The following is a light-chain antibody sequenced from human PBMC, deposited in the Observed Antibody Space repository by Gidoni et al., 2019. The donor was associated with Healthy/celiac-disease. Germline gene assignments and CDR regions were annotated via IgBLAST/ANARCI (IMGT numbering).Light chain of an antibody. CDR1: QSISSY. Sequence: DIQMTQSPSSLSASVGDRVTITCRASQSISSYLNWYQQNPQESVTKLLIYAASSLQSGVPSRFSGSGSGTDFTLTISSLQPEDFATYYCQQSYSTPRLTFGGGTKVEIK. CDR2: AAS. J-gene: IGKJ4*01. V-gene: IGKV1-39*01. CDR3: QQSYSTPRLT.